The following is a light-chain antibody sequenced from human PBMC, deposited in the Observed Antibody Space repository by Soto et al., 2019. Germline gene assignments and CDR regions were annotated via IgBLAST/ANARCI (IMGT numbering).Light chain of an antibody. V-gene: IGKV1-12*01. Sequence: DIQLTQSPSSGSASVGDTVTITCRASQDINRRLAWFQQQPGRPPKYVFQGATMLQSGFPSRFAGSGSGRDFTLTIHTRQPEDSATYYCLQVANFPRTFGQGTKVDIK. CDR3: LQVANFPRT. CDR1: QDINRR. J-gene: IGKJ1*01. CDR2: GAT.